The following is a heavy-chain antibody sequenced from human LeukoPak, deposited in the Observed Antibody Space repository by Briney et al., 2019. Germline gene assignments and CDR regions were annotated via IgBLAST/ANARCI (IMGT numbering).Heavy chain of an antibody. Sequence: SETLSLTCVVYGVSFSGYYWSWIRQPPGKGLEWIGEINHSGSTNYNPSLKSRVTISVATSKNQFSLKLRSVTAADTAVYYCARTRWLQSLFDYWGQRTLVTVSS. V-gene: IGHV4-34*01. CDR3: ARTRWLQSLFDY. CDR2: INHSGST. D-gene: IGHD5-24*01. J-gene: IGHJ4*02. CDR1: GVSFSGYY.